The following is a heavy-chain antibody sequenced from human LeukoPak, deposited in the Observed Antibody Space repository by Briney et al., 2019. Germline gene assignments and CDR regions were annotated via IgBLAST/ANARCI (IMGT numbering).Heavy chain of an antibody. CDR3: ASGRVEPGTDYYYYYGMDV. CDR2: INHSGST. V-gene: IGHV4-34*01. Sequence: SETLSLTSAVYGGSFSGYYWSWIRQPPGKGLEWIGEINHSGSTNYNPSLKSRVTISVGTSKNQFSLKLSSVTAADTAVYYCASGRVEPGTDYYYYYGMDVWGQGTTVTVSS. J-gene: IGHJ6*02. D-gene: IGHD1-26*01. CDR1: GGSFSGYY.